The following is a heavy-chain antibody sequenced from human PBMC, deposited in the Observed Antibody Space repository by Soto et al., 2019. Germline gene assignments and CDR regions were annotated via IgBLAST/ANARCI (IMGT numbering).Heavy chain of an antibody. D-gene: IGHD5-18*01. Sequence: SVKVSCKASGGTFSSYAISWVRQAPGQGLEWMGGIIPIFGTANYAQKFQGRVTVTADESTSTAYMELSSLRSEDTAVYYCAREINTDFFFYGMDVWGQGTTVTVSS. CDR2: IIPIFGTA. CDR3: AREINTDFFFYGMDV. J-gene: IGHJ6*02. CDR1: GGTFSSYA. V-gene: IGHV1-69*13.